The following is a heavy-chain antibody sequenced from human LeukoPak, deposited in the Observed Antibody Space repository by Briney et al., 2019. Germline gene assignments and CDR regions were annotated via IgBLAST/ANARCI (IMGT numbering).Heavy chain of an antibody. D-gene: IGHD2-2*01. CDR2: IYYSGST. J-gene: IGHJ5*02. Sequence: SETLSLACTISGRSIISSTYYSGWIRQPPVKGLEWIGSIYYSGSTYYNPSLKRRVTISVDTAKNQFSLKLSSMTAADTAVYYCARDVQGAYCSSTSCYNWFDPWGQGTLVTVSS. CDR3: ARDVQGAYCSSTSCYNWFDP. CDR1: GRSIISSTYY. V-gene: IGHV4-39*07.